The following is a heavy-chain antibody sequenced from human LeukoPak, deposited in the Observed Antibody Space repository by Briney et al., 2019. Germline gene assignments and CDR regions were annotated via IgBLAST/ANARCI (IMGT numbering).Heavy chain of an antibody. J-gene: IGHJ4*02. CDR2: TNGDGSDT. D-gene: IGHD5-18*01. CDR3: VRDGEYSHGIDFDY. Sequence: GGSLRLSCAASGFTLSNSWMHWVRQAPGKGLVWVSRTNGDGSDTSYADSVKGRFTISRDSATNTLYLQMNSLRAEDTAIYYCVRDGEYSHGIDFDYWGQGALVTVSP. V-gene: IGHV3-74*01. CDR1: GFTLSNSW.